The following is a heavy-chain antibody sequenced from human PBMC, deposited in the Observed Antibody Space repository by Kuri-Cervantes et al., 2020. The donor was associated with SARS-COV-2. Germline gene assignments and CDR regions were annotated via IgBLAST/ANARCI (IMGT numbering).Heavy chain of an antibody. V-gene: IGHV1-2*04. CDR1: GYTFTGYY. J-gene: IGHJ3*02. CDR2: INPNSGGT. CDR3: ARLYPFRRLVVFSQGGAFDI. Sequence: ASVKVSCKASGYTFTGYYMHWVRQAPGQGLEWMGWINPNSGGTNYAQKFQDWVTMTRDTSISTVYMELSRLRSDDTAVYYCARLYPFRRLVVFSQGGAFDIWGQGTMVTV. D-gene: IGHD3-22*01.